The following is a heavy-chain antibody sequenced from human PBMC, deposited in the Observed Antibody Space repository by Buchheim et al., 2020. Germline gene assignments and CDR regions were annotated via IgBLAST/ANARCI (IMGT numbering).Heavy chain of an antibody. CDR1: TFFNNYA. D-gene: IGHD5/OR15-5a*01. CDR2: VSNDGRDK. V-gene: IGHV3-30*04. J-gene: IGHJ4*02. Sequence: QVQLVESGGSVVQPGRSLTLSCATSTFFNNYAMHWVRQAPGKGLEWVAVVSNDGRDKHHADSVKGRFLISRDNSRNTIFLQMNSLRTEDTAVYYCARDTSVSANYYFDYWGQGTL. CDR3: ARDTSVSANYYFDY.